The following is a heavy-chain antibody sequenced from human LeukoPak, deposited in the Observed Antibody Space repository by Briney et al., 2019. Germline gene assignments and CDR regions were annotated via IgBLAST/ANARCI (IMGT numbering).Heavy chain of an antibody. CDR1: GFTFSSYG. D-gene: IGHD5-18*01. V-gene: IGHV3-30*02. J-gene: IGHJ4*02. Sequence: GGSLRLSCAASGFTFSSYGMHWVRQAPGKGLEWGAFIRDDGSNKYYADSVKGRFTISRENSKSTLYVQMNSLRAEDTGVYYCAKRPLSSPAFIEPRGLRYWGQGTLVTVSS. CDR3: AKRPLSSPAFIEPRGLRY. CDR2: IRDDGSNK.